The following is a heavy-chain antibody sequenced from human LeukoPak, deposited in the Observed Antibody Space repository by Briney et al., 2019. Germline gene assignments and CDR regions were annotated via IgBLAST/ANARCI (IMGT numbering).Heavy chain of an antibody. CDR2: IFYSGST. Sequence: SETLSLTCPVSGGSISNTIYYWGWIRQPPGKGLQWIGSIFYSGSTYYNPSPRSRVTISVDTSKNQFSLRLSSVTAADTAVYYCARDPPSYYYGSGRPGAFDIWGQGTMVTVSS. CDR1: GGSISNTIYY. D-gene: IGHD3-10*01. V-gene: IGHV4-39*07. CDR3: ARDPPSYYYGSGRPGAFDI. J-gene: IGHJ3*02.